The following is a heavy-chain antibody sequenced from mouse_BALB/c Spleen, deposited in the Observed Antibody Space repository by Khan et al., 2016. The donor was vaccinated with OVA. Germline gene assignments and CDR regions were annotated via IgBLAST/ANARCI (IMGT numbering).Heavy chain of an antibody. CDR3: TRDAGRY. Sequence: EVQLQQSGPELVKPGASVKISCKTSGYTFTEYTLHWVKQSHGKSLEWIGVINPKIGVTSNNQKFKGKATLTVDKSSSTAYMEFRSLTSEDSAVYYCTRDAGRYWGQGTSVTVSS. V-gene: IGHV1-18*01. CDR2: INPKIGVT. D-gene: IGHD3-3*01. CDR1: GYTFTEYT. J-gene: IGHJ4*01.